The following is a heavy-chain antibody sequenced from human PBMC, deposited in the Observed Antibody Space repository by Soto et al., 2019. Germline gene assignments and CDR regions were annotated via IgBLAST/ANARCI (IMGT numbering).Heavy chain of an antibody. Sequence: PGGSLRLSCAASAFTFSNAWMNWVRQAPGKGLEWVGHIKSQTDGGTTDYAAPVKGRFTISRDDSKNTLYLQMNSLKTEDTGVYFCTQTLYWGRGTLVTVSS. CDR3: TQTLY. J-gene: IGHJ4*02. V-gene: IGHV3-15*01. CDR1: AFTFSNAW. CDR2: IKSQTDGGTT.